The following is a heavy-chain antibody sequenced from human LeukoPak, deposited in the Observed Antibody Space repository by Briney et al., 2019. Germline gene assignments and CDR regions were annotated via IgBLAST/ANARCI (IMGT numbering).Heavy chain of an antibody. CDR1: GFTFSTYW. CDR3: ARDSSGYQ. Sequence: GGSLRLSCAAPGFTFSTYWMSWVRQAPGKGLEWVANIKEDGSEKYYGDSVKGRFTISSDNAKNSLYLEMNSLRVEDTAVYYCARDSSGYQWGQGTLVTVSS. V-gene: IGHV3-7*01. CDR2: IKEDGSEK. D-gene: IGHD3-22*01. J-gene: IGHJ4*02.